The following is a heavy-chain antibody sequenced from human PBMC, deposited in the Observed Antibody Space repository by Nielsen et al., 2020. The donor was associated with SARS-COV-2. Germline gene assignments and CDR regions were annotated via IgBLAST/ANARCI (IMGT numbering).Heavy chain of an antibody. Sequence: GESLKISCAASGFTFSIYAMHWVRQAPGKGLEWVAVVSNDGNIQYYSDSVKGRFTISRDNSKNMVHLQMNRLRAEDTAIYYCAELGYYSVNDWWGQGTLVTVSS. CDR3: AELGYYSVNDW. V-gene: IGHV3-30*18. CDR2: VSNDGNIQ. J-gene: IGHJ4*02. CDR1: GFTFSIYA. D-gene: IGHD3-3*01.